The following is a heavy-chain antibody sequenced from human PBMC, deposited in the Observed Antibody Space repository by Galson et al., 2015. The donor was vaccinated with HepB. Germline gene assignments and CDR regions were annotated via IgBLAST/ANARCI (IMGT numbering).Heavy chain of an antibody. CDR2: IIPIFGTA. Sequence: VSCKASGGTFSSYAISWVRQAPGQGLEWMGGIIPIFGTANYAQEFRGRVTITADESKSTTYMELSSLRSEDTAVYYCARQYDTSGYYPYWGQGTLVTVSS. CDR3: ARQYDTSGYYPY. CDR1: GGTFSSYA. V-gene: IGHV1-69*01. D-gene: IGHD3-22*01. J-gene: IGHJ4*02.